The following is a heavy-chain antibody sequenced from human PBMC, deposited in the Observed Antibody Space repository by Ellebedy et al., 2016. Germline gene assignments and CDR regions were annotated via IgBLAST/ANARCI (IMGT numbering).Heavy chain of an antibody. V-gene: IGHV3-30*18. CDR2: ISFDGSNK. CDR3: AKDGGLGRWLLGWYFDL. Sequence: GGSLRLXCAASGFTFSSYGMHWVRQAPGKGLEWVAVISFDGSNKYYADSVKGRFTISRDNSKNMLYLQMNSLRAEDTAVYYCAKDGGLGRWLLGWYFDLWGRGTLVTVSS. CDR1: GFTFSSYG. D-gene: IGHD5-24*01. J-gene: IGHJ2*01.